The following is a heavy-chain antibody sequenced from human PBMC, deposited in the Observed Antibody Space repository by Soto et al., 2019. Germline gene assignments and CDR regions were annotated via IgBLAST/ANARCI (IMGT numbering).Heavy chain of an antibody. CDR2: ISGSGGST. D-gene: IGHD2-2*01. V-gene: IGHV3-23*01. J-gene: IGHJ5*02. Sequence: GGSLRLSCAASGGNFSSYAMSWVRQAPGKGLEWVSAISGSGGSTYYADSVKGRFTISRDNSKNTLYLQMNSLRAEDTAVYYCANLPVPAAIQVYNWFDPWGQGTLVTVSS. CDR3: ANLPVPAAIQVYNWFDP. CDR1: GGNFSSYA.